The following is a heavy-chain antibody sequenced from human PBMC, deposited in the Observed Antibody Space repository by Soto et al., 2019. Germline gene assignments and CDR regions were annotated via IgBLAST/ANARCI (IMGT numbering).Heavy chain of an antibody. Sequence: SETLSLTCTVSGGSISSSGYYWSWIRQPQGKGLEWVGSLNYSGNTYYNPTLKSTVTISTSTTKSQFYLHLLSVTAAATAVSYCAIHRDYDGIDVCGQETAVSVSS. J-gene: IGHJ6*02. CDR1: GGSISSSGYY. CDR2: LNYSGNT. D-gene: IGHD2-21*01. CDR3: AIHRDYDGIDV. V-gene: IGHV4-39*01.